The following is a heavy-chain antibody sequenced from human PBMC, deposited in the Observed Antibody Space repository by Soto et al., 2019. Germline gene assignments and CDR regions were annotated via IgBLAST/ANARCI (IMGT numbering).Heavy chain of an antibody. J-gene: IGHJ4*02. Sequence: GGSLRLSCAASGFIFTDYAMTWVRQAPGKGLEWVSVISGSGVSIYYTDSVRGRFTISRDNSKNTLYLQMHSLRPEDKAVYFCVKRPDSSDRSGYQARGQGIQVTVSS. CDR2: ISGSGVSI. CDR3: VKRPDSSDRSGYQA. D-gene: IGHD3-3*01. V-gene: IGHV3-23*01. CDR1: GFIFTDYA.